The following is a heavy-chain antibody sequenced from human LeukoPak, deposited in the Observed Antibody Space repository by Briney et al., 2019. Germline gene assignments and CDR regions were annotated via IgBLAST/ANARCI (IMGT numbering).Heavy chain of an antibody. V-gene: IGHV4-39*07. CDR1: GGSISSSNYY. Sequence: SETLSLTCTVSGGSISSSNYYWAWIRQPPGKGLEWIGSVSYNGGTSYTPSLKSRVTISVDTSKNQFSLKLSSVTAADTAVYYCARDSSSGWYGRAFDIWGQGTMVTVSS. CDR2: VSYNGGT. D-gene: IGHD6-19*01. CDR3: ARDSSSGWYGRAFDI. J-gene: IGHJ3*02.